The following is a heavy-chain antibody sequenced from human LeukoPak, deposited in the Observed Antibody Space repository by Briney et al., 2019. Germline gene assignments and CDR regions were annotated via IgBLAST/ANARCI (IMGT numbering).Heavy chain of an antibody. Sequence: PGGSLRLSCAASGFTFSGYGMHWVRQAPGKGLEWVAFIRYDGSSEFHADSVKGRFTISRDNSKNTLYLQMNSLRVEDTAVYYCAKDRWAKSVHGDYRDYWGQGALVTVSS. D-gene: IGHD4-17*01. J-gene: IGHJ4*02. CDR1: GFTFSGYG. CDR3: AKDRWAKSVHGDYRDY. V-gene: IGHV3-30*02. CDR2: IRYDGSSE.